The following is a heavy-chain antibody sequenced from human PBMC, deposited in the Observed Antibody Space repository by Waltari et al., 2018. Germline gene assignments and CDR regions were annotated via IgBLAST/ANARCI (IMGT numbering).Heavy chain of an antibody. Sequence: EVQLVESGGGLVQPGRSLRLSCAASGFTFSSYWMTWVRQAPGKGLKWVANIKPDGSETNYVDSVEGRFTISRDNAKNSLYLQMNSLRAEDSAVYYCAREKFVVPANSWFDPWGQGTLVTVSS. CDR2: IKPDGSET. V-gene: IGHV3-7*01. J-gene: IGHJ5*02. CDR1: GFTFSSYW. CDR3: AREKFVVPANSWFDP. D-gene: IGHD2-2*01.